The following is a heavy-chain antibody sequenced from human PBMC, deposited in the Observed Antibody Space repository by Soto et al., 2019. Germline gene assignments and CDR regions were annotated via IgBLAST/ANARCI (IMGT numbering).Heavy chain of an antibody. V-gene: IGHV3-30*18. J-gene: IGHJ4*02. Sequence: GGSLRLSCAASGFTFSSYGMHWVRQAPGKGLEWVAVISYDGSNKYYADSVKGRFTISRDNSKNTLYLQMNSLRAEDTAVYYCAKGGHIVVVTPFDYWGQGTLVTVSS. CDR1: GFTFSSYG. D-gene: IGHD2-21*02. CDR3: AKGGHIVVVTPFDY. CDR2: ISYDGSNK.